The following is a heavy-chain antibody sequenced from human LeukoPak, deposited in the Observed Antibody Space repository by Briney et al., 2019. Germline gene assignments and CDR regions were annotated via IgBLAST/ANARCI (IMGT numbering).Heavy chain of an antibody. V-gene: IGHV4-4*07. CDR2: IYTSGST. D-gene: IGHD4-17*01. CDR1: GGSINIYY. J-gene: IGHJ5*02. CDR3: ARGPLTVTRGFDP. Sequence: SETLSLTCTVSGGSINIYYWSWIRRPAGKGLEWIGRIYTSGSTNYNPSLKSRVTMSVDTSKNQFSLKLSSVTAADTAVYYCARGPLTVTRGFDPWGQGTLVTVSS.